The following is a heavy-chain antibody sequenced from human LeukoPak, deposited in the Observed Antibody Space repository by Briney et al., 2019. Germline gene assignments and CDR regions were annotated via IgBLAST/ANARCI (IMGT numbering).Heavy chain of an antibody. D-gene: IGHD6-13*01. Sequence: PGGSLRLSCAASGFTLSSYGMHWVRQAPGKGLEWVAVISHDGSNKFYADSVKGRFTISRDNSKNTLHLRMNSLRGEDTAVYYCARDRSSSWSFDYWGQGTLVTVSS. V-gene: IGHV3-30*03. J-gene: IGHJ4*02. CDR1: GFTLSSYG. CDR2: ISHDGSNK. CDR3: ARDRSSSWSFDY.